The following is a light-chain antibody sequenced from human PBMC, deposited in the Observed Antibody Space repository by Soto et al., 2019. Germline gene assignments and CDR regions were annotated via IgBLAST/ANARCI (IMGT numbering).Light chain of an antibody. CDR3: QQYGCSPWT. V-gene: IGKV3-20*01. CDR2: GAS. Sequence: EIVLTQSPGTLSLSPGERATLSCRASQSVSSSYLAWYQQKPGQAPRLLIHGASSRATGIPDRFSGSGSGTDFTLTISRLEPEDCAVYYCQQYGCSPWTFGQGTKVEIK. CDR1: QSVSSSY. J-gene: IGKJ1*01.